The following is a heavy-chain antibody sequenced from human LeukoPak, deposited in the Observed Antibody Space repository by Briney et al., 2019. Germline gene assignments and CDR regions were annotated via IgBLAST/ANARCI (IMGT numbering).Heavy chain of an antibody. D-gene: IGHD1-7*01. CDR1: GFTFSSYS. CDR3: AKDGRNYPGDY. CDR2: ITSVSYI. Sequence: GGSLRLSCAASGFTFSSYSMNWIRQAPGKGLEWVSSITSVSYIYYADPVKGRFTISRDNSKNTVYLQMNSLRAEDTAVYYCAKDGRNYPGDYWGQGTLVTVSS. J-gene: IGHJ4*02. V-gene: IGHV3-21*04.